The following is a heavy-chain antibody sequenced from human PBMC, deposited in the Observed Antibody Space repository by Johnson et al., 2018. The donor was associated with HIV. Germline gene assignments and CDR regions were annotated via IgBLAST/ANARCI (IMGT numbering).Heavy chain of an antibody. CDR3: AKTAAADAFDI. V-gene: IGHV3-66*01. CDR1: GFTVNSNY. D-gene: IGHD2-2*01. Sequence: VQLVESGGGLVQPGGSLRLSCAASGFTVNSNYMSWVRQAPGKGLEWVSVIYSGGSTYYADSVKGRFTISRDNSKNTLYLQMNSLRAEDTAVYYCAKTAAADAFDIWGQGTMVTVSS. J-gene: IGHJ3*02. CDR2: IYSGGST.